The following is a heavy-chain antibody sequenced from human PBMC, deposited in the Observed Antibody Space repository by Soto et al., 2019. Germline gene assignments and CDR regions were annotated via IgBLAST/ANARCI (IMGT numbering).Heavy chain of an antibody. CDR2: IKQDGSEK. Sequence: HPGGSLRLSCAASGFTFSSYWMSWVRQAPGKGLEWVANIKQDGSEKYYVDSVKGRFTISRDNAKNSLYLQMNSLRAEDTAVYYCARDPVNDFWSGPRYYYMDVWGKGTTVTVSS. J-gene: IGHJ6*03. CDR1: GFTFSSYW. V-gene: IGHV3-7*01. D-gene: IGHD3-3*01. CDR3: ARDPVNDFWSGPRYYYMDV.